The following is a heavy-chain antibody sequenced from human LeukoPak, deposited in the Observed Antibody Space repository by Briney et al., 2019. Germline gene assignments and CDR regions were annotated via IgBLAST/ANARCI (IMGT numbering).Heavy chain of an antibody. J-gene: IGHJ4*02. D-gene: IGHD6-13*01. CDR3: ARNGNGVAAAGTDGTDY. Sequence: SETLSLTCTVSGGSISSYYWSWIRQPPGKGLEWIGYIYYSGSTNYNPSLKSRVTISVDTSKNQFSLKLSSVTAADTAVYYCARNGNGVAAAGTDGTDYWGQGTLVTVSS. CDR1: GGSISSYY. CDR2: IYYSGST. V-gene: IGHV4-59*08.